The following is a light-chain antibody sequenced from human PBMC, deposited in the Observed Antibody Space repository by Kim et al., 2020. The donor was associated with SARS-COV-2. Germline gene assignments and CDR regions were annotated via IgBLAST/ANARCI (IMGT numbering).Light chain of an antibody. J-gene: IGKJ2*01. V-gene: IGKV3D-7*01. CDR1: QSISSSF. Sequence: LSLSPGERVTLFCRASQSISSSFISWYQQKPGQAPRLLIYGSSTRATGIPARFSGSGSGTDFSLTISSLQPEDFAVYYCRQDYWGTFGQGTKLEI. CDR2: GSS. CDR3: RQDYWGT.